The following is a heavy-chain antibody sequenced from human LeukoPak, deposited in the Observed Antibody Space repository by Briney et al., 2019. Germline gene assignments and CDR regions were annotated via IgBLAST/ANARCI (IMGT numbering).Heavy chain of an antibody. V-gene: IGHV3-30*18. J-gene: IGHJ4*02. CDR3: AKGSRGSGSYY. D-gene: IGHD1-26*01. Sequence: GGSLRLSCAASGFTFSSYGMHWVRQAPGKGLEWVAVISHDGSNEYYADSVKGRFTISRDNSKNTLYLQMNSLRAEDTAVYYCAKGSRGSGSYYWGQGTLVTVSS. CDR1: GFTFSSYG. CDR2: ISHDGSNE.